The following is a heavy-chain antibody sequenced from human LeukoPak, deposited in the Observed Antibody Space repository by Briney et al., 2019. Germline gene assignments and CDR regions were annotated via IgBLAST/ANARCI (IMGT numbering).Heavy chain of an antibody. V-gene: IGHV1-18*01. J-gene: IGHJ4*02. Sequence: ASVKVSCKASGYTFTSYGISWVRQAPGQGLEWMGWISGYSGNTNYAQKFQGRVTMTTDTSTSTAYMELRSLRSDDTAVYYCAREGYYDSSGAQDYWGQGTLVTVSS. D-gene: IGHD3-22*01. CDR1: GYTFTSYG. CDR3: AREGYYDSSGAQDY. CDR2: ISGYSGNT.